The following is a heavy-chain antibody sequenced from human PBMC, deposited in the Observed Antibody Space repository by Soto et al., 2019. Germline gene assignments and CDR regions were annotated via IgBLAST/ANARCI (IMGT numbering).Heavy chain of an antibody. V-gene: IGHV1-58*01. CDR2: IIVGSGNT. Sequence: SVKVSCKASGFTFTSSAVQWVRQARGQRLEWIGWIIVGSGNTNYAQKFQERVTITRDMSTSTAYMELSSLRSEDTAVYYCAAVGGTGTFNGMDVWGQGTTVTVSS. CDR3: AAVGGTGTFNGMDV. J-gene: IGHJ6*02. D-gene: IGHD1-1*01. CDR1: GFTFTSSA.